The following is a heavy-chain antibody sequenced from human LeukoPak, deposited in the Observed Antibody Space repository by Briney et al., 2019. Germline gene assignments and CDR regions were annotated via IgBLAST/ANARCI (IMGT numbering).Heavy chain of an antibody. D-gene: IGHD3-22*01. Sequence: PGGSLRPSCAASGFTFSSYSMNWVRQAPGKGLEWVSSISSSSSYIYYADSVEGRFTISRDNAKNSLYLQMNSLRAEDTAVYYCARETYYYDSSGYSHFDYWGQGTLVTVSS. CDR2: ISSSSSYI. CDR1: GFTFSSYS. V-gene: IGHV3-21*01. J-gene: IGHJ4*02. CDR3: ARETYYYDSSGYSHFDY.